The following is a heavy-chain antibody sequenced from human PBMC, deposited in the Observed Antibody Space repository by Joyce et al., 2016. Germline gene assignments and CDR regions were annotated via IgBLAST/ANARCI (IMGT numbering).Heavy chain of an antibody. J-gene: IGHJ4*02. D-gene: IGHD1-26*01. V-gene: IGHV4-61*01. CDR2: ISYTGNT. Sequence: QVQLRESGPGLVKPSETLSLTCTVSGDFVSSGSYFWSWIRQPQRKTLEWLGYISYTGNTNFNPSFKSRLTISMDTSKSQFSRKLGSVAAADTAVYFCARWHSYPSGVFDFWGPGSLVSVSS. CDR1: GDFVSSGSYF. CDR3: ARWHSYPSGVFDF.